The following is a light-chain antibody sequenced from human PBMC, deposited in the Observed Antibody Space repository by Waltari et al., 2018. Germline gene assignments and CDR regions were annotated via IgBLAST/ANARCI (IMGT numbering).Light chain of an antibody. CDR3: QSFDNMLSGGVV. V-gene: IGLV1-40*01. CDR1: TSNIGAGHD. Sequence: QSVLTQPPSVSGTPGQRVTISCSGSTSNIGAGHDVHWYQHLPGTAPKLLIYGKNHRPSGVPDRFSGSMSGTSASLAITGLQADDEADYFCQSFDNMLSGGVVFGGGTKLAVL. J-gene: IGLJ2*01. CDR2: GKN.